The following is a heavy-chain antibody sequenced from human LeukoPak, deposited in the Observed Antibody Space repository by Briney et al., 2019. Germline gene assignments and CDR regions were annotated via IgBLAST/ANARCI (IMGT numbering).Heavy chain of an antibody. CDR2: INTGGSST. Sequence: AVSLTLSCAASGFTFSNYWMHWVRQAPGKGLVWVSRINTGGSSTDYAVSVKGRFTISRDNAKNTLYLQMKSLRAEDTAVYYCARDLDGYRSGNGAWGQGTLVTVSS. CDR1: GFTFSNYW. V-gene: IGHV3-74*01. J-gene: IGHJ5*02. D-gene: IGHD5-18*01. CDR3: ARDLDGYRSGNGA.